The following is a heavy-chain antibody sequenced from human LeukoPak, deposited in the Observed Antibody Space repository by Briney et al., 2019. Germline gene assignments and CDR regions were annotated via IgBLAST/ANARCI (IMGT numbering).Heavy chain of an antibody. D-gene: IGHD1-7*01. Sequence: GGSLRLSCAASGFSFRSYSINWVRQAPGKGLEWISYISSSSSTIYYADSVKGRFTISRDNAKNSLSLQMNSLRAEDTAVYYGGRGGTTWGNFDYLGPGTLVTVSS. CDR3: GRGGTTWGNFDY. J-gene: IGHJ4*02. CDR1: GFSFRSYS. V-gene: IGHV3-48*04. CDR2: ISSSSSTI.